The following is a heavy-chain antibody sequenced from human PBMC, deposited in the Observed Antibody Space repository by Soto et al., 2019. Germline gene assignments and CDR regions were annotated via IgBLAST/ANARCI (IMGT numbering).Heavy chain of an antibody. D-gene: IGHD2-2*01. CDR1: GYAFTSYY. CDR3: ARNPDIVVVPAAFHGMDV. V-gene: IGHV1-8*01. Sequence: GASVEVSCKASGYAFTSYYINWVRQATGQGLEWMGWMNPNSGNTGYAQKFQGRVTMTRNTSISTAYMELSSLRSEDTAVYYCARNPDIVVVPAAFHGMDVWGQGTTVTVSS. CDR2: MNPNSGNT. J-gene: IGHJ6*02.